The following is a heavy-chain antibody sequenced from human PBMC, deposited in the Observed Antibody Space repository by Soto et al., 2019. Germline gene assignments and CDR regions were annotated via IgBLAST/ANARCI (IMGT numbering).Heavy chain of an antibody. D-gene: IGHD3-3*01. J-gene: IGHJ4*02. CDR3: ARARGGTIFGVVTDRGFDY. Sequence: QVQLVESGGGVVQPGRSLRLSCAASGFTFSSYGMHWVRQAPGKGLEWVAVIWYDGSNKYYADSVKGRFTISRDNSKNTLYLQMNSPRAEDTAVYYCARARGGTIFGVVTDRGFDYWGQGTLVTVSS. V-gene: IGHV3-33*01. CDR1: GFTFSSYG. CDR2: IWYDGSNK.